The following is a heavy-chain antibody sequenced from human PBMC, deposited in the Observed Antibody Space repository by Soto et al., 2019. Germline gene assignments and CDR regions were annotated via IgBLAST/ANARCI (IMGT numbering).Heavy chain of an antibody. CDR2: LTDRSQNYAT. D-gene: IGHD3-3*01. CDR3: DRDGDARWLDS. J-gene: IGHJ5*01. V-gene: IGHV3-72*01. CDR1: GFSVSGWY. Sequence: EVQLVESGGDLVQPGGSARLSCAASGFSVSGWYMDWVRQAPGKGLEWVARLTDRSQNYATEYAESVKGRFTVYRHPSQISILLQMNRLKIYDAAVYYCDRDGDARWLDSWGQGTLVTVS.